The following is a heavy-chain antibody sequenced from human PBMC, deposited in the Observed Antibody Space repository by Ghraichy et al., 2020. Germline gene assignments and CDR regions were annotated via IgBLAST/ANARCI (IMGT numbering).Heavy chain of an antibody. CDR1: GGSFSGYY. CDR3: ARGRTTYYYDSSGMHFDY. J-gene: IGHJ4*02. V-gene: IGHV4-34*01. Sequence: SETLSLTCAVYGGSFSGYYWSWIRQPPGKGLEWIGEINHSGSTNYNPSLKSRVTISVDTSKNQFSLKLSSVTAADTAVYYCARGRTTYYYDSSGMHFDYWGQGTLVTVFS. D-gene: IGHD3-22*01. CDR2: INHSGST.